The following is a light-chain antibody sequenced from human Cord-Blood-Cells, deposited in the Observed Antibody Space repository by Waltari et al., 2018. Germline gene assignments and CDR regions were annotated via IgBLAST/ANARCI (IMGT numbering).Light chain of an antibody. Sequence: QSPLTQPRSVAGSSGQSAIISCTGIRLDVGSYNQVPWYKEHPGKAPKLKIYDVSKRPSGVPDRFSGSKSGNTASLTISGLQAEDEADYYCCSYAGSDVFGTGTKVTVL. CDR2: DVS. J-gene: IGLJ1*01. CDR1: RLDVGSYNQ. CDR3: CSYAGSDV. V-gene: IGLV2-11*01.